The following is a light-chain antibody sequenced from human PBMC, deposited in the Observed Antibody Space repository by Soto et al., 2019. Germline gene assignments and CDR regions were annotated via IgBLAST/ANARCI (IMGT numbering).Light chain of an antibody. CDR1: SSDVGAYNY. CDR3: SSYAGSNHLV. CDR2: EVT. Sequence: QSVLAQPPSASGSPRQSVTISCTGTSSDVGAYNYVSWYQQHPGTAPKLVIFEVTKRPSGIPDRFSGSKPGNTASLTVSGLQAEDEADYYCSSYAGSNHLVFGTGTKVTVL. V-gene: IGLV2-8*01. J-gene: IGLJ1*01.